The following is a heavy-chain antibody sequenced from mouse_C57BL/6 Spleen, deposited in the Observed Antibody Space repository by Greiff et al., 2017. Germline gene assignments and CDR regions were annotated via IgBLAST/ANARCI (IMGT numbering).Heavy chain of an antibody. J-gene: IGHJ1*03. CDR3: ASQGHYCSSYFDV. V-gene: IGHV1-55*01. CDR1: GYTFTSYW. D-gene: IGHD1-1*01. CDR2: IYPGSGST. Sequence: VQLQQPGAELVKPGASVKMSCKASGYTFTSYWITWVRQRPGQGLEWIGDIYPGSGSTNYNEKFKSKATLTVDTSSSTSYMQLSSLASEDSAVYYSASQGHYCSSYFDVWGTGTTVTVSS.